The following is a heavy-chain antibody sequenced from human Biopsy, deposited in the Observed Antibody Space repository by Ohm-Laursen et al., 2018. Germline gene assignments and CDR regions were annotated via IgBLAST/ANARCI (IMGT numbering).Heavy chain of an antibody. J-gene: IGHJ5*02. D-gene: IGHD3-22*01. CDR3: TRRYDRSGYYRDL. CDR1: GFTFADFA. Sequence: SLRLSCTASGFTFADFAVSWVRQAPGKGLEWVGLIKTKGFRERTQYAASVEGRFTISRDDSKGVAYLEMSGLKTEDTALYYCTRRYDRSGYYRDLWGQGTLVTVSS. CDR2: IKTKGFRERT. V-gene: IGHV3-49*04.